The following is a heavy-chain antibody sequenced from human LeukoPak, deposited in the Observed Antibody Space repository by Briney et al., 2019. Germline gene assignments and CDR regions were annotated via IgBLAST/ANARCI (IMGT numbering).Heavy chain of an antibody. CDR2: ISGGGSST. CDR1: GFTFSSYG. J-gene: IGHJ3*02. CDR3: AKVIATPGTGI. Sequence: GGTLRLSCAASGFTFSSYGMSWVRQAPGKGLEWVSSISGGGSSTYYADSVKGRFTISRDNSKNTLYLQMNSLRAEDTAIYYCAKVIATPGTGIWGQGTLVTVSS. D-gene: IGHD6-13*01. V-gene: IGHV3-23*01.